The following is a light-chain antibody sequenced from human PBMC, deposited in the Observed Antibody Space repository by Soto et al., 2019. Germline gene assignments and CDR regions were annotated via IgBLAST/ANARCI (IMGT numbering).Light chain of an antibody. V-gene: IGKV1-39*01. CDR2: GGS. CDR1: QSIGSY. Sequence: DIQMTQSPSSLSASVGDRVTITCRASQSIGSYLNWYQQKPGKAPNLLIHGGSILQSGVPPRFSGGGGGTDFTLTISRLEPEDFAVYYCQQYGSSPTFGQGTKVDIK. J-gene: IGKJ1*01. CDR3: QQYGSSPT.